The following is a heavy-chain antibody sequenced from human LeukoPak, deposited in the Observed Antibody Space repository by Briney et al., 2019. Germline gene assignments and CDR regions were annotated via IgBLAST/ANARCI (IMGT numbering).Heavy chain of an antibody. CDR3: ARPPGGVAAGTPDAFDI. V-gene: IGHV5-51*01. D-gene: IGHD6-13*01. CDR2: IYPGDSDT. J-gene: IGHJ3*02. CDR1: GYSFTSHW. Sequence: GESLKISCRGSGYSFTSHWIGWVRQMPGKGLEWMGIIYPGDSDTRYSPSFQGQVTISADKSISTAYLQWSSLKASDTAMYYCARPPGGVAAGTPDAFDIWGQGTMVTVSS.